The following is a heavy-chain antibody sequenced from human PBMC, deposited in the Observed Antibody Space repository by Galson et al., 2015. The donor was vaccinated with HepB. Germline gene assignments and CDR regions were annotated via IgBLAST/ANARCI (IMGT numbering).Heavy chain of an antibody. CDR3: ARASLGSSSSFWLLNF. CDR1: GFTFNSYD. V-gene: IGHV3-30-3*01. Sequence: SLRLSCAASGFTFNSYDMNWVRQAPGKGLEWVAVISYDGSNKYYADSVKGRFTISRDNSKNTLHLQMNNLRGEDTAVYYCARASLGSSSSFWLLNFWGHGTLVTVSS. D-gene: IGHD6-6*01. J-gene: IGHJ4*01. CDR2: ISYDGSNK.